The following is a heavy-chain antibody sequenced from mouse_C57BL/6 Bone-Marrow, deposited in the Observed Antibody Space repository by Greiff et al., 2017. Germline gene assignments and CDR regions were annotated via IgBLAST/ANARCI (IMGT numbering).Heavy chain of an antibody. Sequence: VQLKESGAELVRPGASVKLSCTASGFNINDDYMHWVKQRPEQGLEWIGWIDPENGDTEYASKFQGKATITADTSSNTAYLQLSSLTSEDTAVYYCTTPYDYDDPRGFAYWGQGTLVTVSA. D-gene: IGHD2-4*01. V-gene: IGHV14-4*01. CDR1: GFNINDDY. CDR3: TTPYDYDDPRGFAY. J-gene: IGHJ3*01. CDR2: IDPENGDT.